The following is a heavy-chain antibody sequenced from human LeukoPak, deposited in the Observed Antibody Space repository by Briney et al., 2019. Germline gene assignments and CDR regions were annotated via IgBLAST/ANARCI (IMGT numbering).Heavy chain of an antibody. Sequence: GGSLRLSCAASGFTFDDYGMSWVRQAPGKGLEWVSGINWHGGSTGYADSVKGRFTISRDNAKNSLYLQMNSLRAEDTALYYCARRGDYDSSGYYVSRRYYYMDVWGKGTTVTVSS. D-gene: IGHD3-22*01. CDR1: GFTFDDYG. J-gene: IGHJ6*03. V-gene: IGHV3-20*04. CDR2: INWHGGST. CDR3: ARRGDYDSSGYYVSRRYYYMDV.